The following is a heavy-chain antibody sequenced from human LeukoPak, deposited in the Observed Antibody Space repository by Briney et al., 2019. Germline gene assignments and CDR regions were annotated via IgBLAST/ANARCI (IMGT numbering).Heavy chain of an antibody. D-gene: IGHD6-6*01. J-gene: IGHJ5*02. Sequence: PSETLSLTCTVSGGSISSYYWSWIRQPAGKGLEWIGRIYTSGSTNYNPSLKSRVTMSVDTSKNQFSLKLSSVTAADTAVYYCARDEIAARPGWFDPWGQGTLVTVSS. CDR3: ARDEIAARPGWFDP. CDR2: IYTSGST. CDR1: GGSISSYY. V-gene: IGHV4-4*07.